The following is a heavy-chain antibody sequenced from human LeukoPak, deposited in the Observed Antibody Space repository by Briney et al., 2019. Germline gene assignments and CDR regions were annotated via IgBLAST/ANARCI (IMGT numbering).Heavy chain of an antibody. V-gene: IGHV3-30*01. CDR2: ISYDGTNI. D-gene: IGHD2-8*01. CDR3: ARGLTNFDASSPPVY. J-gene: IGHJ4*02. CDR1: GFTFSSYA. Sequence: GRSLRLSCAASGFTFSSYAMHWVRQAPGKGLEWVAVISYDGTNIYYGDSVKGRFTISRDNSKNTVYLQMNNLRAEDTAVYHCARGLTNFDASSPPVYWGQGTLVTVSS.